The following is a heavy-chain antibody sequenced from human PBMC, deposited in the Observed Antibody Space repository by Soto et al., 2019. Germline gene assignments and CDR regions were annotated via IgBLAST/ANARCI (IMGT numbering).Heavy chain of an antibody. CDR1: GCSLSTIAMF. J-gene: IGHJ5*02. CDR3: ARGASGSYSWLDH. CDR2: IDWDDDK. Sequence: QTLPLTCNFPGCSLSTIAMFARWIRQPPGKALEWLALIDWDDDKYYSTSLKTRLTISKDTSKNQVVLTMTNMDPVDTATYYCARGASGSYSWLDHWGQGTMVTVSS. D-gene: IGHD1-26*01. V-gene: IGHV2-70*01.